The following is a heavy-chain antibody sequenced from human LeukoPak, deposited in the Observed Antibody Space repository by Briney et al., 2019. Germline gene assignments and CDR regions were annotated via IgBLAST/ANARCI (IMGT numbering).Heavy chain of an antibody. CDR2: IASIGDFI. V-gene: IGHV3-21*01. J-gene: IGHJ3*02. D-gene: IGHD3-22*01. CDR3: VRWDCHSSGSYPYLHALDI. CDR1: GFTFNTYT. Sequence: KPGGSLRLSCEAAGFTFNTYTMAWDRHAPGKGLEWVSSIASIGDFINYADSLEGRFTISRDNAENSLFLQMDSLRVEDTAVYYCVRWDCHSSGSYPYLHALDIWGQGSMVTVSS.